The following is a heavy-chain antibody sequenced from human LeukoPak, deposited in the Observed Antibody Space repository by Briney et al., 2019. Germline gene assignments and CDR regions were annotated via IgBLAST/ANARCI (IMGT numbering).Heavy chain of an antibody. CDR1: GGTFSSYA. V-gene: IGHV1-69*13. CDR3: AGLAAAIDPHLGIY. D-gene: IGHD6-25*01. CDR2: IIPIFGTA. J-gene: IGHJ4*02. Sequence: SVKVSCKASGGTFSSYAISWVRQAPGQGLEWMGGIIPIFGTANYAQKFQGRVTITADESTSTAYMELSSLRSEDTAVYYCAGLAAAIDPHLGIYWGQGTLVTVSS.